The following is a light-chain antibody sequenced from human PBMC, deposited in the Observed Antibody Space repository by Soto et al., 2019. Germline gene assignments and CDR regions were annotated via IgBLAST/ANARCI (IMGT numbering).Light chain of an antibody. Sequence: QTLLSHPASMSGSPGQSIAIPCTGASSDIGLYNYVSWYQHHPGKAPKLLISEVNVRPSGLSDRFSASKAGNTASLTISGLQPEDEAYYYCSSLSTTSTPIVFGSGTKVT. CDR2: EVN. J-gene: IGLJ1*01. V-gene: IGLV2-14*01. CDR1: SSDIGLYNY. CDR3: SSLSTTSTPIV.